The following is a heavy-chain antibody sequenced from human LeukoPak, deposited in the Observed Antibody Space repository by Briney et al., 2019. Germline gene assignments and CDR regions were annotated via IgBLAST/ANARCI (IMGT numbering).Heavy chain of an antibody. CDR1: GGSISSYY. Sequence: SETLSLTCTVSGGSISSYYWSWIRQPAGKGLEWIGRIYTSGSTNYNPSLKSRVTMSVDTSKNQFSLKLSSVTAADTAVYYCARSSGIAVAGTLDYWGQGTLVTVSS. CDR2: IYTSGST. CDR3: ARSSGIAVAGTLDY. D-gene: IGHD6-19*01. V-gene: IGHV4-4*07. J-gene: IGHJ4*02.